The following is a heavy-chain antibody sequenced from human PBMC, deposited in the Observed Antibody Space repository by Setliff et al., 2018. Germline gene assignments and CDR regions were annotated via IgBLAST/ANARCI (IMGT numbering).Heavy chain of an antibody. J-gene: IGHJ3*02. CDR2: ISPYNGNT. Sequence: ASVKVSCKASAYILSSYGISWVRQAPGEGLEWMGWISPYNGNTKYAQTVQDRITMATDASTRTSYMELSSLRSDDTAVYFCARSSDSGYYHQRDAFDIWGQGTRVTVSS. D-gene: IGHD3-22*01. CDR1: AYILSSYG. CDR3: ARSSDSGYYHQRDAFDI. V-gene: IGHV1-18*01.